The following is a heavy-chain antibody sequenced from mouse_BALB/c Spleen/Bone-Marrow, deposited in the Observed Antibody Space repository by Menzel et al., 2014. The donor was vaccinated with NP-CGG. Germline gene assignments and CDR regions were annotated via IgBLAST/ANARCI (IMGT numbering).Heavy chain of an antibody. Sequence: DVMLVESGGNLVKSGGSLKLSCAASGFTFSSYGMSWVRQTPEKRLEWVATISGGGSYTFYPDSVKGRFTIPRDNAKNNLYLQLSSLRSEDTALYYCARHAYYDQTEVSFVYWGQGTLVTVSA. CDR3: ARHAYYDQTEVSFVY. D-gene: IGHD2-4*01. CDR1: GFTFSSYG. J-gene: IGHJ3*01. V-gene: IGHV5-9-2*01. CDR2: ISGGGSYT.